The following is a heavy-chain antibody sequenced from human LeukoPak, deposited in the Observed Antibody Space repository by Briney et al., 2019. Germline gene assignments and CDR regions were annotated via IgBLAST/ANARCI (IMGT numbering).Heavy chain of an antibody. V-gene: IGHV4-59*01. D-gene: IGHD3-22*01. CDR2: IYYSGSN. CDR1: GGSISSYY. Sequence: SETLSLTCTVSGGSISSYYWSWVRQPPGKGLEGIGYIYYSGSNNYNPSLTSRGTISVHTSNNQFSLKLSSVTAADTAVYYCARGGGAYYDNSGYYRGGSEFDYWGQGTLVTVSS. J-gene: IGHJ4*02. CDR3: ARGGGAYYDNSGYYRGGSEFDY.